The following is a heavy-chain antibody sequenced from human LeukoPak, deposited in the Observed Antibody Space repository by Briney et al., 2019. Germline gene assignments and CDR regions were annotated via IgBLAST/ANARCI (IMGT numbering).Heavy chain of an antibody. CDR2: IYDSGST. CDR3: ARGVAAPFDY. D-gene: IGHD6-13*01. Sequence: SETLSLTCTVSGGSIRSSYYYWGWIRQPPGKGLEWIGSIYDSGSTYYNPSLKSRVTISVDTSKNQFSLKLNSVTAADTAVYYCARGVAAPFDYWGQGTLVTVSS. V-gene: IGHV4-39*01. J-gene: IGHJ4*02. CDR1: GGSIRSSYYY.